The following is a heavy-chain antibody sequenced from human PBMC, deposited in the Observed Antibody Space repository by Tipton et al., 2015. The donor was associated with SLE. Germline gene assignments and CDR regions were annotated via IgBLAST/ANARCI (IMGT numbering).Heavy chain of an antibody. V-gene: IGHV3-33*08. CDR2: IWYDGSNK. J-gene: IGHJ6*02. CDR3: SGGTYSYGMDV. CDR1: GFTFSSYG. D-gene: IGHD2-15*01. Sequence: QLVQSGGGVVQPGRSLRLSCAASGFTFSSYGMHWVRQAPGKGLEWVAVIWYDGSNKYYADSVKGRFTISRDNSKNTLYLQMNSLRAEDTAVYYCSGGTYSYGMDVWGQGTTVTVSS.